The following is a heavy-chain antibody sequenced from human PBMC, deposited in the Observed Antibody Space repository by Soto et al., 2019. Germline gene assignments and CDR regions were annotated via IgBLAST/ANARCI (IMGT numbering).Heavy chain of an antibody. V-gene: IGHV4-34*01. CDR1: GGSFSGYY. CDR3: ARGRPTVTTDNNWFDP. Sequence: SETLSLTCAVYGGSFSGYYWSWIRQPPGKGLEWIGEINHSGSTNYNPSLKSRVTISVDTSKNQFSLKLSSVTAADTAVYYCARGRPTVTTDNNWFDPWGQGTLVT. D-gene: IGHD4-17*01. CDR2: INHSGST. J-gene: IGHJ5*02.